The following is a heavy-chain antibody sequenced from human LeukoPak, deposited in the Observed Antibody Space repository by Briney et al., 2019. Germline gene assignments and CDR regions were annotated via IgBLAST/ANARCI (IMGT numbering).Heavy chain of an antibody. Sequence: GGSLRLSCAASGFSFSDSGMHWVRQAPGKGLEWVAVISYDGSKKYYGDSVKGRFTISRDNAKNTPYLQVNSLRPDGTAVYYCAKDPTKAGELLYFDYWGPGTLVTVSS. CDR2: ISYDGSKK. J-gene: IGHJ4*02. V-gene: IGHV3-30*18. D-gene: IGHD7-27*01. CDR3: AKDPTKAGELLYFDY. CDR1: GFSFSDSG.